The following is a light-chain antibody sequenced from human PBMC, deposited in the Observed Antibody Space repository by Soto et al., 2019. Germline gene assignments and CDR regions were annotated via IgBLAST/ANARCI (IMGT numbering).Light chain of an antibody. CDR3: SSYTSTGARV. Sequence: QSVLTQPASVSGSPGQSITISCTGTSSDVGAYNYVAWYQQYPGKAPKLMIYEVSNRPSGVSNRFSGSKSGNTAFLTISGLQAEDEADYYCSSYTSTGARVFGTGTKVTVL. V-gene: IGLV2-14*01. CDR2: EVS. J-gene: IGLJ1*01. CDR1: SSDVGAYNY.